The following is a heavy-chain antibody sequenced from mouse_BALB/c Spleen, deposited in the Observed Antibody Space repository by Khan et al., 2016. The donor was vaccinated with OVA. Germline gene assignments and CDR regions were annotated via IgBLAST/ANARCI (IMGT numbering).Heavy chain of an antibody. CDR1: GYSITSEYA. CDR3: TRKDYYDYDPFPY. CDR2: INYSGNT. Sequence: LVESGPGLVKPSQSLSLTCTVTGYSITSEYAWNWIRHFPGNKLEWMGYINYSGNTRYNPSLKSRISITRDTSKNQFFLQLNSVTTEDTATYYCTRKDYYDYDPFPYWGQGTLVTVSA. J-gene: IGHJ3*01. D-gene: IGHD2-4*01. V-gene: IGHV3-2*02.